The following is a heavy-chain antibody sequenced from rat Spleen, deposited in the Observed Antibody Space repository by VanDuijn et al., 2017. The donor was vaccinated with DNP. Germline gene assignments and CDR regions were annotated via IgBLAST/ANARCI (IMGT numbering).Heavy chain of an antibody. CDR3: ASGPNYGGYSDYFDY. CDR1: GFTFNNYW. V-gene: IGHV5-31*01. D-gene: IGHD1-11*01. J-gene: IGHJ2*01. CDR2: ITNTGGST. Sequence: EVQLVESGGGLVQPGRSLKLSCVASGFTFNNYWMTWIRQAPGKGLEWVASITNTGGSTYYLDSVKGRFTISRDNAKSTLYLQMDSLRSEDTATYYCASGPNYGGYSDYFDYWGQGVMVTVSS.